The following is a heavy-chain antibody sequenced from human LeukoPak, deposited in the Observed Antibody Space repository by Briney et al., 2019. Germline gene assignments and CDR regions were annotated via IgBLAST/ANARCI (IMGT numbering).Heavy chain of an antibody. D-gene: IGHD3-22*01. Sequence: GASVKVSCKASGYTFTGYYMHWVRQAPGQGLEWMGWNNPNSGGTNYAQKFQGRVTMTRDTSISTAYMELSRLRSDDTAVYYCASTSPHDSSRKHYWGQGTLVTVSS. CDR2: NNPNSGGT. V-gene: IGHV1-2*02. CDR3: ASTSPHDSSRKHY. CDR1: GYTFTGYY. J-gene: IGHJ4*02.